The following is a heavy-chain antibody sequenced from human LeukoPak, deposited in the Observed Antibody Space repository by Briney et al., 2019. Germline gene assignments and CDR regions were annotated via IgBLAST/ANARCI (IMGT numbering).Heavy chain of an antibody. V-gene: IGHV1-69*01. Sequence: GASVKVSCKASGGTFSSYGISWVRQAPGQGLEWMGGIIPIFGTANYAQKFQGRVTITADESTSTAYMELSSLRSEDTAVYYCARGGPRRIVATTSFDYWGQGTLVTVSS. CDR3: ARGGPRRIVATTSFDY. CDR2: IIPIFGTA. CDR1: GGTFSSYG. D-gene: IGHD5-12*01. J-gene: IGHJ4*02.